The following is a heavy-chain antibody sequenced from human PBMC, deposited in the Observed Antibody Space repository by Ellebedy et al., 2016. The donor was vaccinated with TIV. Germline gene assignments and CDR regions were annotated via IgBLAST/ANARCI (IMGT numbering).Heavy chain of an antibody. J-gene: IGHJ5*02. V-gene: IGHV3-7*01. CDR1: GFSVSSYW. Sequence: GESLKISXVASGFSVSSYWVSWVRQAPGKGLEWVANIKQDGSEKYYVDSVKGRFTISRDNSKNTLYLQMNSLRAEDTAVYYCARDHVAATRAGRPGHNWFDPWGQGTLVTVSS. CDR2: IKQDGSEK. D-gene: IGHD2-15*01. CDR3: ARDHVAATRAGRPGHNWFDP.